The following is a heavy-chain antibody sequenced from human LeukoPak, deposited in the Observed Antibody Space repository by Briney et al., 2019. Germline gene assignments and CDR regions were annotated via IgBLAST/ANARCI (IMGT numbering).Heavy chain of an antibody. CDR2: INAGTAYT. V-gene: IGHV1-3*01. J-gene: IGHJ4*02. CDR1: GYTFTTYA. D-gene: IGHD2-15*01. Sequence: ASVKVSCKASGYTFTTYAMHWVRQAPGQRLEWMGWINAGTAYTKYSQKFQGRVTFTRDTSASTAYMELSSLRSEDTAVYYCAREYCSGGRWFPWSVWGQGTLVTVSS. CDR3: AREYCSGGRWFPWSV.